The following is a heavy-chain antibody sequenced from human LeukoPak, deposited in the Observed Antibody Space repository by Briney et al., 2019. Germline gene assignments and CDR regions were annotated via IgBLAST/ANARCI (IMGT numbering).Heavy chain of an antibody. J-gene: IGHJ2*01. CDR1: GGSISSYY. Sequence: TSETLSLACTVSGGSISSYYWSWIRQPPGKGLEWIGYIYYSGSTNYNPSLKSRVTISVDTSKNQFSLNLSSVTAADTAVYYCASVPGYYDSSRYGPIWYFDLWGRGTLVTVSS. V-gene: IGHV4-59*01. D-gene: IGHD3-22*01. CDR3: ASVPGYYDSSRYGPIWYFDL. CDR2: IYYSGST.